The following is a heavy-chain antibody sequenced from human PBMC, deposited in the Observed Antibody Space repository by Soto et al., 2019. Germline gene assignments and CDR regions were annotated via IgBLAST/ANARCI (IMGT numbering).Heavy chain of an antibody. V-gene: IGHV4-39*01. D-gene: IGHD5-18*01. CDR2: IYYSGST. CDR1: SGSITIRDYY. Sequence: SESLSLTCTVCSGSITIRDYYGAWIRQPPGKGLEWIGNIYYSGSTSYNPSLKSRVTISVDTSKNQLSLRLSSVTAADTAVYYSGRQPQISGYGYGFVRYEPLSWAQG. J-gene: IGHJ5*02. CDR3: GRQPQISGYGYGFVRYEPLS.